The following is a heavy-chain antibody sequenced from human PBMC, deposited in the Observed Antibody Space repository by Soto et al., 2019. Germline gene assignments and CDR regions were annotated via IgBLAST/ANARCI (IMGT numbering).Heavy chain of an antibody. J-gene: IGHJ6*02. Sequence: PGGSLRLSCAASGFTFSGSAMHWVRQASGKGLEWVGRIRSKANSYATAYAASVKGRFTISRDDSKNTAYLQMNSLKTEDTAVYYCTSGRDSSGYYYYGMDVWGQGTTVTVSS. CDR2: IRSKANSYAT. D-gene: IGHD6-19*01. CDR3: TSGRDSSGYYYYGMDV. CDR1: GFTFSGSA. V-gene: IGHV3-73*01.